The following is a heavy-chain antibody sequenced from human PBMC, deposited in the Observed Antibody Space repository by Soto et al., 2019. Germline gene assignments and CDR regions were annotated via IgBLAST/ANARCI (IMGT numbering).Heavy chain of an antibody. V-gene: IGHV4-30-4*01. D-gene: IGHD2-21*02. CDR2: IYYSGST. CDR3: ARDKVVVVTATVTGAFDI. CDR1: GGSISSGDYY. J-gene: IGHJ3*02. Sequence: QVQLQESGPGLVKPSQTLSLTCTVSGGSISSGDYYWSWIRQPPGKGLEWIGYIYYSGSTYYNPSLKSRVTISVDTSKNPFSLKLSSVTAADTAVYYWARDKVVVVTATVTGAFDIWGQGTMVTVSS.